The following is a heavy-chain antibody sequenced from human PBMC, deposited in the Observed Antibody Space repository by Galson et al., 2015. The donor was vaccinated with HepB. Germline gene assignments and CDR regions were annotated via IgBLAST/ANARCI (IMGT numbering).Heavy chain of an antibody. D-gene: IGHD6-19*01. CDR2: IKGDGSQK. Sequence: SLRLSCAASGFSLSTYWMTRVRQAPGRGLEWVANIKGDGSQKHYLDSVKGRFTISRDNTKNSLYLQMDNLRADDTAVYYCARDWSPYSGAWYDAFDIWGQGTMVTVSS. CDR3: ARDWSPYSGAWYDAFDI. CDR1: GFSLSTYW. J-gene: IGHJ3*02. V-gene: IGHV3-7*01.